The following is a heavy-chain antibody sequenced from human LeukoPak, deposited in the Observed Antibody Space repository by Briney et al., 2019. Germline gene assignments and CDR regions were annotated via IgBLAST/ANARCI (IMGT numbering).Heavy chain of an antibody. CDR3: ARLGHYYYYYMDV. CDR1: GGSFSGYY. Sequence: SETLSLTCAVYGGSFSGYYWSWIRQPPGKGLEWIGEINHSGSTNYNPSLKSRVTISVDTSKNQFSLKLSSVTAADMAVYYCARLGHYYYYYMDVWGKGTMVTVSS. V-gene: IGHV4-34*01. D-gene: IGHD7-27*01. CDR2: INHSGST. J-gene: IGHJ6*03.